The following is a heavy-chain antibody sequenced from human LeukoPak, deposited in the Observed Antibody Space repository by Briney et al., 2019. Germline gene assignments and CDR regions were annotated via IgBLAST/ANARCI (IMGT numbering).Heavy chain of an antibody. CDR2: TNSDGSTT. J-gene: IGHJ3*02. Sequence: GGSLRLSCAVSGFTFSSYWMHWVRQAPGKALVWVSRTNSDGSTTSYADSVKGRFTIPRDNAKNTLYLQMNSLRAEDTAVYYCSRDTADDAFDIWGQGTMVTVSS. CDR3: SRDTADDAFDI. CDR1: GFTFSSYW. V-gene: IGHV3-74*01.